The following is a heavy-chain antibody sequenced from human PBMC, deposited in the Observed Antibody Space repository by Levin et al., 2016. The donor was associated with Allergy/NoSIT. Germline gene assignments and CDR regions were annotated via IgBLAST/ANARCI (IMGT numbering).Heavy chain of an antibody. V-gene: IGHV3-30*07. Sequence: GESLKISCAASGFTFSSHAMHWVRQPPGKGLEWVSIISYDGSNKYYADSVKGRFTISRDNAKNTLYLQMNSLRVEDTAVYYCARVMVTTDYWGRGTLVTVSS. CDR1: GFTFSSHA. D-gene: IGHD2-21*02. CDR3: ARVMVTTDY. CDR2: ISYDGSNK. J-gene: IGHJ4*02.